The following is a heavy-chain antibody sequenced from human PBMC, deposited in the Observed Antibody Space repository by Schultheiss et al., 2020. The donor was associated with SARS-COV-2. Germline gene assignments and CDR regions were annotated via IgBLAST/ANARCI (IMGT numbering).Heavy chain of an antibody. J-gene: IGHJ6*02. D-gene: IGHD3-16*01. CDR3: ARALGGYGMDV. CDR2: IWYDGSNK. CDR1: GFTFSSYA. V-gene: IGHV3-33*08. Sequence: GGSLRLSCAASGFTFSSYAMSWVRQAPGKGLEWVAVIWYDGSNKYYADSVKGRFTISRDNSKNTLYLQMNSLRAEDTAVYYCARALGGYGMDVWGQGTTVTVSS.